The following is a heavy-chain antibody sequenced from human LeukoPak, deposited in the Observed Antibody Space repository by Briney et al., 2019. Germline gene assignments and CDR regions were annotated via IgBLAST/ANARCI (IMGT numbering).Heavy chain of an antibody. CDR3: AGGESDPTTFDY. V-gene: IGHV3-74*01. D-gene: IGHD3-16*01. CDR1: GFNFASNW. Sequence: GGSLRLSCAASGFNFASNWMHWVRQTPGKGLMWVSRINSGGSGTSYADSVEGRFTISRDNAKNTLYLQMNSLRAEDTAVYYCAGGESDPTTFDYWGQGTLVTVSS. J-gene: IGHJ4*02. CDR2: INSGGSGT.